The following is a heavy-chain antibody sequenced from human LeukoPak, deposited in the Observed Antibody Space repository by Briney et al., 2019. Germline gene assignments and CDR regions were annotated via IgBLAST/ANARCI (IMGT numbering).Heavy chain of an antibody. CDR2: INPNGGGT. J-gene: IGHJ5*02. V-gene: IGHV1-2*02. D-gene: IGHD2-15*01. Sequence: ASVKVSCKASGYTFTGYYLHWVRQAPGQGLEWMGWINPNGGGTNYAQKFQGRVTMTRDTSISTAYMELSSLRSDDTAVYYCARAPVVVVIAAAQRHWFDPWGRGTLVTVSS. CDR3: ARAPVVVVIAAAQRHWFDP. CDR1: GYTFTGYY.